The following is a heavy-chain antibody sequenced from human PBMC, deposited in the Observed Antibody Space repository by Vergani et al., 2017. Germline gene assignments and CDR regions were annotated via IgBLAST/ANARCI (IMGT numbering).Heavy chain of an antibody. V-gene: IGHV3-30*18. Sequence: QVQLVESGGGVVQPGRSLRLSCAASGFSFSSHAIHWVRQAPGKGLEWVAVISNDGSKNYYADSVKGRFTISRANSKNTLDLQMNSLRTQDTAVYYCAKAGSVTSGSLQYNFYMDGWGKGTTVTVS. CDR1: GFSFSSHA. D-gene: IGHD3-10*01. CDR2: ISNDGSKN. J-gene: IGHJ6*03. CDR3: AKAGSVTSGSLQYNFYMDG.